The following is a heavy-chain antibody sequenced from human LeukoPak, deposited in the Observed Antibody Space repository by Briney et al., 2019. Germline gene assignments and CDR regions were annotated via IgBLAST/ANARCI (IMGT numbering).Heavy chain of an antibody. Sequence: GGPLRLSCAASGFTVRRNYMSWVRQAPGKGLEWVSVIYTGGSTYYADSVKGRFTISRDNSNNILYLQMNSLRVEDTAVYYCAGGAGDWNAFRIWGQGTMVTVSS. J-gene: IGHJ3*02. CDR3: AGGAGDWNAFRI. CDR1: GFTVRRNY. D-gene: IGHD2-21*02. CDR2: IYTGGST. V-gene: IGHV3-66*01.